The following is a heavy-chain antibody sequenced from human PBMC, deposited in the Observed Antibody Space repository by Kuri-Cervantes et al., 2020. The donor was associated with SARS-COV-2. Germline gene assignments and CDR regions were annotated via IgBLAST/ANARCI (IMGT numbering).Heavy chain of an antibody. V-gene: IGHV4-61*02. CDR2: IYTSGST. Sequence: SETLSLTCTVSGGSISSGSYYWSWIRQPAGKGLEWIGRIYTSGSTNYNPSLKSRVTISVDTSKNQFSLKLSSVTAADTAVYYCARHAVVLGVATVYFDYWGQGTLVTVSS. CDR1: GGSISSGSYY. CDR3: ARHAVVLGVATVYFDY. D-gene: IGHD1-26*01. J-gene: IGHJ4*02.